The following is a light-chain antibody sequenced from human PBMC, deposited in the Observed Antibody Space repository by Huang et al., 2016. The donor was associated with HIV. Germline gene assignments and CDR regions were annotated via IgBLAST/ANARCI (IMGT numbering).Light chain of an antibody. CDR3: QQYESYWT. CDR2: RAS. V-gene: IGKV1-5*03. Sequence: DIQMTQSPSSLSASVGDRVTITCRASQSISDWFAWYQQKPEKAPKRLIYRASRLESGVPSRFSGSGAGKEFTLTISRLQAEDYATYYCQQYESYWTFGQGTRLEIK. J-gene: IGKJ1*01. CDR1: QSISDW.